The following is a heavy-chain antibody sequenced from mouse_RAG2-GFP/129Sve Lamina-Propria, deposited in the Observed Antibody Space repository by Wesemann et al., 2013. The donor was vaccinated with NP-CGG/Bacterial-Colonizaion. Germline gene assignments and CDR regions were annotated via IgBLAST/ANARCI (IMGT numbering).Heavy chain of an antibody. CDR1: GYSITSGYY. CDR2: ISYDGSN. V-gene: IGHV3-6*01. Sequence: DVQLQESGPGLVKPSQSLSLTCSVTGYSITSGYYWNWIRQFPGNKLEWMGYISYDGSNNYNPSLKNRISITRDTSKNLVFLKLNSVTTEDTATYYCAGPYGSSPPWFAYWGQGTLVTVSA. CDR3: AGPYGSSPPWFAY. J-gene: IGHJ3*01. D-gene: IGHD1-1*01.